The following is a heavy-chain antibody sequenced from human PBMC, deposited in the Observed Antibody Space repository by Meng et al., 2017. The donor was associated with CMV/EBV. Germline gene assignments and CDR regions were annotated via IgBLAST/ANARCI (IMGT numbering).Heavy chain of an antibody. Sequence: GESLKISCVASGFTFSDYYMSWIRQAPGKGLEWVSYISSSGSTIYYADSVKGRFTISRDNAKNSLYLQMNSLRAEDTAVYYCARNDHDFWSGYSYGMDVWGQGTTVTVSS. CDR2: ISSSGSTI. CDR3: ARNDHDFWSGYSYGMDV. CDR1: GFTFSDYY. J-gene: IGHJ6*02. D-gene: IGHD3-3*01. V-gene: IGHV3-11*04.